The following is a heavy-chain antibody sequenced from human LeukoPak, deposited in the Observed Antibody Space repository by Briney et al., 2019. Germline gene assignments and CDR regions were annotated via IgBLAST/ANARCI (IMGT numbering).Heavy chain of an antibody. J-gene: IGHJ4*02. Sequence: SGGSLRLSCAASGFTLSDYYMVWVRQAPGKGLEWVSLSSSSGSINYYADSVKGRFTVSRDNAKNSVYLQMNSLRAEDTAVYYCARDFKGRVGAEYYFDYWGQGTLVTVSS. CDR3: ARDFKGRVGAEYYFDY. CDR1: GFTLSDYY. V-gene: IGHV3-11*04. CDR2: SSSSGSIN. D-gene: IGHD1-26*01.